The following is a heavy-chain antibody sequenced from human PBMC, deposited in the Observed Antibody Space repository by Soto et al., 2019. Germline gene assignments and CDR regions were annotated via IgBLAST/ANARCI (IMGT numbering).Heavy chain of an antibody. CDR3: ARSGYSFAWGY. CDR2: INSAGST. D-gene: IGHD5-18*01. J-gene: IGHJ4*02. CDR1: GFLVNSAY. Sequence: EVQLVESGGGLIPPGGSLRLSCAASGFLVNSAYMTWVRQAPGKGLEWLSMINSAGSTRYAESVKGRFTISRDNSNTRLDLQMNSLRAEDTAMYYCARSGYSFAWGYWGQGTLVIVTS. V-gene: IGHV3-53*01.